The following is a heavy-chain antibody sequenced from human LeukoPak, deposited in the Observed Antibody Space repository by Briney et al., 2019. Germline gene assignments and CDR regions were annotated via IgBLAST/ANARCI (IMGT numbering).Heavy chain of an antibody. CDR1: GGSIRSGGYY. V-gene: IGHV4-31*03. Sequence: SQTLSLTCTVSGGSIRSGGYYWTWGRQHPGKGLEWIGCIFHGGTTYYNPSLKGRLTISVDTSKSQFPLRLSSVTAADTAVYYCARSYYDFRTGYYSYYYMDVWGKGTTVTVSS. CDR3: ARSYYDFRTGYYSYYYMDV. J-gene: IGHJ6*03. D-gene: IGHD3-3*01. CDR2: IFHGGTT.